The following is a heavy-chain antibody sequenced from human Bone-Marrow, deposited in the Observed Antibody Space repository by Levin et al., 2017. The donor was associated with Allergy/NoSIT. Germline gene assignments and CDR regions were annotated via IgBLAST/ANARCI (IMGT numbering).Heavy chain of an antibody. J-gene: IGHJ4*02. CDR2: INRDGSGT. Sequence: GGSLRLSCAASGFTFSSYWMHWVRQAPGKGLVWVSRINRDGSGTNYADSVKGRFTISRDDAKNTLYLQMNSLRAEDTAVYYCARGVPSDSSGYLNYWGQGTLVTVSS. CDR1: GFTFSSYW. V-gene: IGHV3-74*01. CDR3: ARGVPSDSSGYLNY. D-gene: IGHD3-22*01.